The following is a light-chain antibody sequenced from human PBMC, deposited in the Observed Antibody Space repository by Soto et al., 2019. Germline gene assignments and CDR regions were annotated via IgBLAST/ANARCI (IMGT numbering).Light chain of an antibody. J-gene: IGLJ1*01. Sequence: QSALTQPASVSGSPGQSITISCTGTSSDVGSYNLVSWYQQHPDKAPKLMIYEGSKRPSGVSNRFSGSKSGNTASLTISGLQAEDEADYYCCSYAVISTPIYVFGTGTKVTVL. CDR1: SSDVGSYNL. CDR3: CSYAVISTPIYV. CDR2: EGS. V-gene: IGLV2-23*01.